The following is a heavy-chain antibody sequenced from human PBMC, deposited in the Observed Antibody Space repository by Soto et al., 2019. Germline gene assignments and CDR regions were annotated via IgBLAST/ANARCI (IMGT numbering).Heavy chain of an antibody. CDR3: ARDRDYGDYDS. Sequence: QVQLQESGPGLVKPSETLSLTCTVSGGSMRSYYWTWIRQPPGKGLEWLGCISYTWNTNYNPSLKSRVTISGDSSNNQFSLRLNSVTAADTALYYCARDRDYGDYDSWGQGTLVTVSS. V-gene: IGHV4-59*01. D-gene: IGHD4-17*01. CDR2: ISYTWNT. J-gene: IGHJ4*02. CDR1: GGSMRSYY.